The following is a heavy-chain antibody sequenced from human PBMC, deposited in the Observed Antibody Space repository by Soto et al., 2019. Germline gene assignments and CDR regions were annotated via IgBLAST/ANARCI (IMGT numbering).Heavy chain of an antibody. Sequence: QVQLVQSGAEVKKPGASVKVSCKASGYTFTSYGISWVRQAPGQGLEWMGWISAYNGNTNYAQKLQGRVTMTTDTATSTAYMELRSLRSDDTAVYYWARNPYYDYIWGGYRYKYNWFDPWGQGTLVTVSS. D-gene: IGHD3-16*02. J-gene: IGHJ5*02. CDR2: ISAYNGNT. CDR1: GYTFTSYG. V-gene: IGHV1-18*01. CDR3: ARNPYYDYIWGGYRYKYNWFDP.